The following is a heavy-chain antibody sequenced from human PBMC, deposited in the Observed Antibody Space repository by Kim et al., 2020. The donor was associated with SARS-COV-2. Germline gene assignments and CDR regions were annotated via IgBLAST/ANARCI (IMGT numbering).Heavy chain of an antibody. V-gene: IGHV1-2*02. CDR3: AREAPRESSGWYSFDY. Sequence: ASVKVSCKASGYTFTGYYIHWVRQAPGQGLEWMGWINPNSGGTNYAQKFQGRVTMTRDTSISTAYMELSSLRSDDTAVFYCAREAPRESSGWYSFDYWGQGALVTVSS. D-gene: IGHD6-19*01. CDR2: INPNSGGT. J-gene: IGHJ4*02. CDR1: GYTFTGYY.